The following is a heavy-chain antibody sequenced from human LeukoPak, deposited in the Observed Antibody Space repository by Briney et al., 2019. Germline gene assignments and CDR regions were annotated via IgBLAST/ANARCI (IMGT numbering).Heavy chain of an antibody. J-gene: IGHJ4*02. CDR3: AKEEGSGSYHY. CDR2: ISHDGSNK. D-gene: IGHD3-10*01. Sequence: PGRSLRLSCAASGFTFSSCGMHWVRQAPGKGLEWVAVISHDGSNKYYPDSVKGRFTISRDNSKNTLYLQMNSLRPEDTAVYYCAKEEGSGSYHYWGQGTLVTVSS. V-gene: IGHV3-30*18. CDR1: GFTFSSCG.